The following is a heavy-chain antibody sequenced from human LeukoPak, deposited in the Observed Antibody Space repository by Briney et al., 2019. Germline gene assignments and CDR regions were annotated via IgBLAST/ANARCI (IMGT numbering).Heavy chain of an antibody. Sequence: PSETLSLTCTVSGGSISSYYWSWIRQPPGKGLERIGYIYYSGSTNYNPSLKSRVTISVDTPKNQFSLKLSSVTAADTAVYYCAGGVSAPLDYWGQGTLVTVSS. CDR1: GGSISSYY. V-gene: IGHV4-59*01. J-gene: IGHJ4*02. CDR3: AGGVSAPLDY. CDR2: IYYSGST. D-gene: IGHD3-16*01.